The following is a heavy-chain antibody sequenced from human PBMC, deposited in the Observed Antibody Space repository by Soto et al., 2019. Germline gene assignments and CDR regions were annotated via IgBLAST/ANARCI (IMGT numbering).Heavy chain of an antibody. CDR3: VRMASSGTLNWFDP. V-gene: IGHV1-8*02. Sequence: ASVKVSCKASGGTFSSYAISWVRQAPGQGLEWMGGMNPNSGNTGYALKFQGRVSMTRNTSIYTVYLELSSLASDDTAVYYCVRMASSGTLNWFDPWGQGTLVPVSS. J-gene: IGHJ5*02. D-gene: IGHD1-1*01. CDR1: GGTFSSYA. CDR2: MNPNSGNT.